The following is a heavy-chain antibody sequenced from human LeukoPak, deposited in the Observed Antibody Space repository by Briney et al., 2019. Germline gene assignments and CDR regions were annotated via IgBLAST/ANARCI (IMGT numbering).Heavy chain of an antibody. V-gene: IGHV3-7*01. CDR1: GFTFSSYW. J-gene: IGHJ6*03. D-gene: IGHD2-2*01. Sequence: RGSLRLSCAASGFTFSSYWMSWVRQAPGKGLEWVANIKQDGSDKYYVHSVKGRFTISRANAKNSLYLQMNSLTAEDTAVYYCARDSGYASYYYYSYMDVWGKGTTVTVSS. CDR3: ARDSGYASYYYYSYMDV. CDR2: IKQDGSDK.